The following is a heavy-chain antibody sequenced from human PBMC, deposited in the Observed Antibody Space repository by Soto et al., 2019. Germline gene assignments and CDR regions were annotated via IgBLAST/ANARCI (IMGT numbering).Heavy chain of an antibody. CDR3: ARGFPLWFDT. J-gene: IGHJ5*02. D-gene: IGHD3-3*01. CDR2: INAGNGNT. CDR1: GYTFTSYA. Sequence: QVKLVQSGAEKKKPGASVKVSCKASGYTFTSYAIDWVRQAPGQRLEWMGWINAGNGNTKYSQKFQGRVTITRDTSASTAYMQLSSLRSEDTAVYYCARGFPLWFDTWGQGTLVTVSS. V-gene: IGHV1-3*05.